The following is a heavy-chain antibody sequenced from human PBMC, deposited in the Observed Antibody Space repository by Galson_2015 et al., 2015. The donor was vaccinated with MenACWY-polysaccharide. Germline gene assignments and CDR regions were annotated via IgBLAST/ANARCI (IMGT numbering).Heavy chain of an antibody. D-gene: IGHD2-21*01. CDR3: ARIIARKYIFADS. CDR2: MNPDSGNT. Sequence: SVKVSCKASGYKFTSYDINWVRQATGQGLEWMGWMNPDSGNTGYAQKFQGRVTMTSNSAMTTAYMELSSLRSEDTAVDYCARIIARKYIFADSWGQETLVTVSS. CDR1: GYKFTSYD. V-gene: IGHV1-8*01. J-gene: IGHJ4*02.